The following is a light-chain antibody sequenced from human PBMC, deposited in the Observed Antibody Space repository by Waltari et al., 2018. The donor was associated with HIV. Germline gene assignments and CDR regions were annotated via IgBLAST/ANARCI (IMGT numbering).Light chain of an antibody. V-gene: IGLV3-19*01. J-gene: IGLJ2*01. CDR2: GKN. CDR1: SLRSYY. CDR3: DSRDNYGVI. Sequence: SSELTQDPAVSVALGQTVRITCQGDSLRSYYANWYQQKPGQAPLLVFYGKNSRPSGIPDRFSGSSSGNTASLTITGAQAEDEADYYCDSRDNYGVIFGGGTKLTVL.